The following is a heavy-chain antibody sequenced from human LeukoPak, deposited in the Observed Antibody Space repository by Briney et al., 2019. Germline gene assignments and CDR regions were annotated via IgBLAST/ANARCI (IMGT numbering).Heavy chain of an antibody. CDR3: ARSYYDSSGYYPGGY. CDR2: IYPGDSDT. J-gene: IGHJ4*02. V-gene: IGHV5-51*01. Sequence: GESLKISCKSSGYSFTSYWIGWVRQMPGKGLEWMGIIYPGDSDTRYSPSFQGQVTISADKSISTAYLQWSSLKASDTAMYYCARSYYDSSGYYPGGYWGQGTLVTVSS. CDR1: GYSFTSYW. D-gene: IGHD3-22*01.